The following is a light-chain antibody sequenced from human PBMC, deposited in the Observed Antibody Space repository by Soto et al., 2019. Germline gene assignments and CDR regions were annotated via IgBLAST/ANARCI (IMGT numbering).Light chain of an antibody. CDR1: SSNIGAGYD. V-gene: IGLV1-40*01. J-gene: IGLJ1*01. CDR3: QSYDSSLSGYV. CDR2: GNS. Sequence: QSVLTQPPSVSGAPGQRVTNSCTGSSSNIGAGYDVHWYQQLPGTAPKLLIYGNSNRPSGVPDRFSGSKSGTSASPAITGLQAEDEADYYCQSYDSSLSGYVFGTGTKVTVL.